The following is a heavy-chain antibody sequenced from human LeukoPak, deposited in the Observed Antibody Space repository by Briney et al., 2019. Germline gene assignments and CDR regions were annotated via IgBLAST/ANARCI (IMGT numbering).Heavy chain of an antibody. D-gene: IGHD4-17*01. Sequence: SETLSLTCTVSGGSISSSSYYWGWIRQPPGKGLEWIGSIYYSGSTYYNPSLKSRVTISVDTSKNQFSLKLSSVTAADTAVYYCALYGDYNDAFDIWGQGTMVTVSS. CDR2: IYYSGST. V-gene: IGHV4-39*07. J-gene: IGHJ3*02. CDR3: ALYGDYNDAFDI. CDR1: GGSISSSSYY.